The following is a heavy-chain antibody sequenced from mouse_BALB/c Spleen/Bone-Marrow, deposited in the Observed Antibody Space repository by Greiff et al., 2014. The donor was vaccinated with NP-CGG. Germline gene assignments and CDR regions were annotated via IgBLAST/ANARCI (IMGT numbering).Heavy chain of an antibody. V-gene: IGHV1S30*01. CDR2: LNPYNGGT. J-gene: IGHJ3*01. D-gene: IGHD2-10*02. CDR1: GYSFTGYY. Sequence: VQLQQSGPELVKPGPSVKISCKASGYSFTGYYMHWVKQSHGKSLEWIGKLNPYNGGTSYNQKFKGKATLTVDTSSSTAFMELRSLTSEDSLVYYCARQLYGNYAYWGLGTLVTVSA. CDR3: ARQLYGNYAY.